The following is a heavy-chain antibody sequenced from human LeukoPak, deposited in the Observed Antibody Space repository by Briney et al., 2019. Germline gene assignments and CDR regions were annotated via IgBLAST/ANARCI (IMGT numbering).Heavy chain of an antibody. J-gene: IGHJ4*02. CDR1: GFTFSSYE. V-gene: IGHV3-30*02. Sequence: PGGSLRLSCAASGFTFSSYEMNWVRQAPGKGLEWLAFTPYDGSYEYYADSVKGRFTISRDNSKNTLYLQMNSLRTEDTAFYYCAKYEAFPTAALAYWGQGTLVTVSS. CDR2: TPYDGSYE. D-gene: IGHD6-13*01. CDR3: AKYEAFPTAALAY.